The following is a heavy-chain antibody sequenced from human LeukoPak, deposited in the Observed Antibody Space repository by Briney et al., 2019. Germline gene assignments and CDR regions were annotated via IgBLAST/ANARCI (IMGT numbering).Heavy chain of an antibody. Sequence: SETLSLTCTVSGGSISSYYWSWIRQPPGKGLEWIGYIYYSGSTNYNPSLKSRVTISVDTSKNQFSLKLSSVTAADTAVYYCARGGAGYWQFPLYYFDYWGQGTLVTVSS. D-gene: IGHD2-8*02. CDR3: ARGGAGYWQFPLYYFDY. J-gene: IGHJ4*02. V-gene: IGHV4-59*01. CDR2: IYYSGST. CDR1: GGSISSYY.